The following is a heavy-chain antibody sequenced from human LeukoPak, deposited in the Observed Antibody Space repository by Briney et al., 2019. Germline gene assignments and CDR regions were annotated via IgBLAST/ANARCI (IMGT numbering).Heavy chain of an antibody. Sequence: TPSETLSLTCAVSGVSISSGGYSWSWIRPPPGKGLEWIGYIYYSGSTYYNPSLKSRLTLSIDASKNQFSLKLSSVTAADTALYYCARVYFRFGYFYFDYWGQGTLVTVSS. CDR3: ARVYFRFGYFYFDY. J-gene: IGHJ4*02. V-gene: IGHV4-30-4*07. CDR2: IYYSGST. CDR1: GVSISSGGYS. D-gene: IGHD3-9*01.